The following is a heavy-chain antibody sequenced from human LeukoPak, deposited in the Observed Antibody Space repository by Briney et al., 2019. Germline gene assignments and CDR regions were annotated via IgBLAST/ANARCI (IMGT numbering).Heavy chain of an antibody. J-gene: IGHJ3*02. CDR3: AKDSYGYFELYDAFDI. CDR2: INGDGRNI. V-gene: IGHV3-74*01. CDR1: GFTFSSYW. Sequence: GGSLRLSCVASGFTFSSYWMHWVRQDPRKGLVWVSRINGDGRNINYADSVRGRFTISRDNAKNTLYLQMNTLRVEDTAVYYCAKDSYGYFELYDAFDIWGQGTMVTVSS. D-gene: IGHD5-18*01.